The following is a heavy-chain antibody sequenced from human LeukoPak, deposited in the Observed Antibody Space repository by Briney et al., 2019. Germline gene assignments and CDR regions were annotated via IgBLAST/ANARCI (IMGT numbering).Heavy chain of an antibody. J-gene: IGHJ5*02. V-gene: IGHV3-74*01. CDR3: ARTFGSGRYPGDWFDP. CDR1: GFPFSNYW. CDR2: IYSDGSST. Sequence: TGGSLRLSCTASGFPFSNYWMHWVRQGPGKGLEWVSRIYSDGSSTTYADSVKGRFTTSRDNAKNTLYLQMSSLRVDDTAVYYCARTFGSGRYPGDWFDPWGQGTLVTVSS. D-gene: IGHD6-19*01.